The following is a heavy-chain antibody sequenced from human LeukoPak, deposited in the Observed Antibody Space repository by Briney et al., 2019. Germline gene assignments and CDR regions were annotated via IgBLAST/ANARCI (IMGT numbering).Heavy chain of an antibody. J-gene: IGHJ4*02. CDR1: GGSISSYY. CDR2: IYYSGST. D-gene: IGHD5-18*01. CDR3: ARQYSYVHPFDY. Sequence: SETLSLTCTVSGGSISSYYWSWIRQPPGKGLEWIGYIYYSGSTNYNPSLKSRVTISVDTSKNQFSLKLSSVTAADTAVYYCARQYSYVHPFDYWGQGTLVTVSS. V-gene: IGHV4-59*08.